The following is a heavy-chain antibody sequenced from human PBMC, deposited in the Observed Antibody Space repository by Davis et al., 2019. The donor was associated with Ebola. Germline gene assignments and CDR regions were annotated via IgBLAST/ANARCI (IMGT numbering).Heavy chain of an antibody. J-gene: IGHJ6*02. V-gene: IGHV1-2*02. Sequence: ASVKVSCKASGYTFTGYYIHWVRQAPGQGLEWMGWINPNSGDTKYAQKFQGRVTVTRDTSIRTAYMELTRLRSDDTAVYYCARDAKESHYGMDVWGQGTTVTVSS. CDR1: GYTFTGYY. CDR3: ARDAKESHYGMDV. CDR2: INPNSGDT.